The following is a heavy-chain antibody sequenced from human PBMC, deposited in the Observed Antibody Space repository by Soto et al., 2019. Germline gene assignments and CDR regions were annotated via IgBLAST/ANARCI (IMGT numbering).Heavy chain of an antibody. CDR2: MNPNSGET. CDR1: GYTFNDYE. D-gene: IGHD2-2*01. CDR3: ARIAMPARPRWYNWFDP. V-gene: IGHV1-8*02. J-gene: IGHJ5*02. Sequence: QEQLVQSAAAVKKPGASVKVSCMTSGYTFNDYEINWVRQATGQGLEWIGWMNPNSGETGYAQRFQGRVTMTTSSSLSTAYLELSSLTSDDTAVYYCARIAMPARPRWYNWFDPWGQVTLVTVSS.